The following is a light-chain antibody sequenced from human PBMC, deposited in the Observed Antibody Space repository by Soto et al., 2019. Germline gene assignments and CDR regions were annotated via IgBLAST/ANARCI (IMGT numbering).Light chain of an antibody. CDR3: QQYYSYLRT. J-gene: IGKJ1*01. CDR1: QSISSW. V-gene: IGKV1-5*01. Sequence: DIQMTQSPATLSASVGDRVTITCRASQSISSWLAWYQQKPGKAPKLLIYDASSLESGVPSRFSGSGSGTDFTLTISCLQSEDFATYYCQQYYSYLRTFGQGTKVDIK. CDR2: DAS.